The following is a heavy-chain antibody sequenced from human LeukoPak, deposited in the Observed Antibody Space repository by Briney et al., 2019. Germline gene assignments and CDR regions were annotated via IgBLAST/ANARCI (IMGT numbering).Heavy chain of an antibody. Sequence: GGSLRLSCVGSGFSFGDTWMTWVRQAPGKGLEWVGRIKNKLRGETTDYAAAVKGRFIISRDDSKKALFLQMNGLRPEDTAVYYCSTGLGQTDNDYFGQGTLVTVSS. CDR3: STGLGQTDNDY. J-gene: IGHJ4*02. V-gene: IGHV3-15*01. D-gene: IGHD1-26*01. CDR2: IKNKLRGETT. CDR1: GFSFGDTW.